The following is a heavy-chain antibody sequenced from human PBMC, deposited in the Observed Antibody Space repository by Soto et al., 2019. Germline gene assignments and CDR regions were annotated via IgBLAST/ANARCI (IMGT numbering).Heavy chain of an antibody. D-gene: IGHD3-10*01. CDR1: GGTFTSET. J-gene: IGHJ6*03. CDR3: ASEAGSYNMGTFPFYYMDV. CDR2: IIPILGTG. Sequence: QVQLVQSGPEVKKSGSSVKVSCKLSGGTFTSETISWVRQAPGQGLEWMGRIIPILGTGNYAQKFQGSITITDDKSTNTGYMELSRLTSEDTAVYFCASEAGSYNMGTFPFYYMDVWGNGTTVTVSS. V-gene: IGHV1-69*08.